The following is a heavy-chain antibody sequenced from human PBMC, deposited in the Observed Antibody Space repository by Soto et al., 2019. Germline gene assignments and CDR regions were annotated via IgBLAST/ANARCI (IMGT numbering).Heavy chain of an antibody. J-gene: IGHJ4*02. CDR2: IKQDGSEK. CDR3: ARDTFWSGYYPFDY. V-gene: IGHV3-7*01. Sequence: EVQLVESGGGLVQPGGSLRLSCAASGFTFSSYWMSWVRQAPGKGLEWVANIKQDGSEKYYVDSVKGRFTISRDNAKNSLYLQINSLRAEDTAVYYCARDTFWSGYYPFDYWGQGSLVTVSS. D-gene: IGHD3-3*01. CDR1: GFTFSSYW.